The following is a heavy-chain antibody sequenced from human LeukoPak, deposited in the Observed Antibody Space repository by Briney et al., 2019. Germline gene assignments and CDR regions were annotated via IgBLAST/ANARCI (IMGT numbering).Heavy chain of an antibody. V-gene: IGHV4-39*01. J-gene: IGHJ3*02. Sequence: SETLSLTCSVSGGSISSSTYYWGWIRQPPGKGLEWIGSTYYSGSVNYNPSLKTRVTISADTSKNQLSLKLTSVTAADTALYYCARQGSGGRALDIWGQGTMVTVSS. CDR1: GGSISSSTYY. CDR3: ARQGSGGRALDI. CDR2: TYYSGSV.